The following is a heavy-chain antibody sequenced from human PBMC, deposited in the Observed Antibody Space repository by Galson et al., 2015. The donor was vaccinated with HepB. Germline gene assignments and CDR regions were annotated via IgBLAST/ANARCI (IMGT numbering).Heavy chain of an antibody. CDR1: GYTFTGYY. CDR3: ARVPHSSGWYLGY. V-gene: IGHV1-2*02. J-gene: IGHJ4*02. D-gene: IGHD6-19*01. Sequence: SVKVSCKASGYTFTGYYMHWVRQAPGQGLEWMGWINPNSGGTNYAQKFQGRVTMTRDTSISTAYMELSRLRSDDTAVYYCARVPHSSGWYLGYWGQGTLVTVSS. CDR2: INPNSGGT.